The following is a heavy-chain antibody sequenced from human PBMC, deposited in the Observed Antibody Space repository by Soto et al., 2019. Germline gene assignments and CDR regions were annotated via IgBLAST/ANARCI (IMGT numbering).Heavy chain of an antibody. D-gene: IGHD3-3*01. Sequence: ASVKVSCKVSGYTLTELSMHWVRQAPGKGLEWMGGFDPEDGETIYALKFQGRVTMTEDTSTDTAYMELSSLRSEDTAVYYCVGVVTASDAFDIWGQGTMVTVSS. V-gene: IGHV1-24*01. CDR2: FDPEDGET. CDR3: VGVVTASDAFDI. CDR1: GYTLTELS. J-gene: IGHJ3*02.